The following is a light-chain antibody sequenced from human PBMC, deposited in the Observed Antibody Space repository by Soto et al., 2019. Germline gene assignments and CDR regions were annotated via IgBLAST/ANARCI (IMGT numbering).Light chain of an antibody. CDR3: SSYTTTSTFV. V-gene: IGLV2-14*01. J-gene: IGLJ2*01. CDR1: SSDVGGYNY. Sequence: QSALTQPASVSGSPGQSITISCTGTSSDVGGYNYVSWYQQHPGKAPKLMIYEVSSRPSGVSNRFSGSKSGNTASLIISGLQAEAEADYYCSSYTTTSTFVFGGGTKLTVL. CDR2: EVS.